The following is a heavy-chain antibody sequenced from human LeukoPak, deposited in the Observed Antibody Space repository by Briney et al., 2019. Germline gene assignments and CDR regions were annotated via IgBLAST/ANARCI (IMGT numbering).Heavy chain of an antibody. J-gene: IGHJ4*02. V-gene: IGHV4-59*01. D-gene: IGHD2-8*01. CDR1: GGSISSYY. Sequence: SETLSLTCTVSGGSISSYYWSWIRQPPGKGLEWIAYISDIGSINYNPSLKSRVTISVDTSKNQFSLKLSSVTAADTAVYYCARAKTYCTNGVCYTAIDYWGQGTLVTVSS. CDR2: ISDIGSI. CDR3: ARAKTYCTNGVCYTAIDY.